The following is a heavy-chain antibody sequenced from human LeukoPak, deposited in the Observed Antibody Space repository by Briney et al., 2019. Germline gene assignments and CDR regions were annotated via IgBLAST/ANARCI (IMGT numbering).Heavy chain of an antibody. V-gene: IGHV1-69*04. CDR1: GGTFSSYA. D-gene: IGHD3-22*01. CDR2: IIPILGIA. J-gene: IGHJ4*02. Sequence: ASVKVSCKASGGTFSSYAISWVRQAPGQGLEWMGRIIPILGIANYAQKFQGRVTITADKSTSTAYMELSSLRPEDTAVYYCARALYYYDSSGHYWGQGTLVTVSS. CDR3: ARALYYYDSSGHY.